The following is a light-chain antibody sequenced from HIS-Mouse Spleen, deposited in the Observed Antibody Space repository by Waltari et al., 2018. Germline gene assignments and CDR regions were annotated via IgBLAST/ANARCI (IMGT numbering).Light chain of an antibody. CDR1: SRDVGGYNF. J-gene: IGLJ3*02. CDR3: CSYAGSSTFAV. CDR2: DVS. V-gene: IGLV2-14*03. Sequence: QSALTQPASVSGSPGQSITIPCTGTSRDVGGYNFASWYQQHPGKAPKLMIYDVSNRPSGVSNRFSGSKSGNTASLTISGLQAEDEADYYCCSYAGSSTFAVFGGGTKLTVL.